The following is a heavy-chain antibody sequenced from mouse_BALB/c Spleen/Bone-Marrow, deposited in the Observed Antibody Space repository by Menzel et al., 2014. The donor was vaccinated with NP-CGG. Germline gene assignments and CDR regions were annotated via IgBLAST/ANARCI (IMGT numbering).Heavy chain of an antibody. CDR2: IYPGDGDT. Sequence: VHLVESGAELVRPGSSVKISCKASGYAFSSYWMNWVKQRPGQGLEWIGQIYPGDGDTNYNGKFKGKATLTADKSSSTAYMQLSSLTSEDTAVYFCAREGYDYDWFAYWGQGTRVTVSA. D-gene: IGHD2-4*01. CDR1: GYAFSSYW. V-gene: IGHV1-80*01. J-gene: IGHJ3*01. CDR3: AREGYDYDWFAY.